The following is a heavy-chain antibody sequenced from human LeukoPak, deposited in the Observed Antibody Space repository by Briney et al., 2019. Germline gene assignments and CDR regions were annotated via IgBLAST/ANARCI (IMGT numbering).Heavy chain of an antibody. V-gene: IGHV3-23*01. CDR2: ISGGGGST. CDR3: AKGGRASGSYYYFDY. Sequence: GGSPRLSCAASGFTFSTYAMNWVRQAPGEGLEWVSAISGGGGSTYYADSVKGRFTISRDNSKNTLYLQMNSLRAEDTAVYYCAKGGRASGSYYYFDYWGQGTLVTVSS. D-gene: IGHD1-26*01. J-gene: IGHJ4*02. CDR1: GFTFSTYA.